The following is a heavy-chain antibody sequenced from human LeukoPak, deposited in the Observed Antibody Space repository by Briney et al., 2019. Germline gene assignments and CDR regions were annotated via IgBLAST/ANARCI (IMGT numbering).Heavy chain of an antibody. V-gene: IGHV3-23*01. D-gene: IGHD2-2*01. CDR1: GFRFTDYS. J-gene: IGHJ6*02. CDR2: LGRSGEYK. CDR3: VKDRPCEACMPMDA. Sequence: AGGSLRLSCAASGFRFTDYSMSWVRQAPGKGLEWVAGLGRSGEYKYYADSVKGRFTISRDNSKDTVSLQMNSLRAEGSAIYFCVKDRPCEACMPMDAWGQGTTVTVSS.